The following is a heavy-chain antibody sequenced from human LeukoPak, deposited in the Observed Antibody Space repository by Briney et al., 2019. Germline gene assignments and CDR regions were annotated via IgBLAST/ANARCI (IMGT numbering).Heavy chain of an antibody. J-gene: IGHJ5*02. CDR2: IRYDGSNK. V-gene: IGHV3-30*02. D-gene: IGHD2-2*01. Sequence: PGGSLRLSCAASGFTFSSYGMHWVRQAPGKGLEWVAFIRYDGSNKYYADSVKGRFTISRDNSKNTLYLQMNSLRAEDTAVYYCATLLPAAIVEYDWFDPWGQGTLVTVSS. CDR1: GFTFSSYG. CDR3: ATLLPAAIVEYDWFDP.